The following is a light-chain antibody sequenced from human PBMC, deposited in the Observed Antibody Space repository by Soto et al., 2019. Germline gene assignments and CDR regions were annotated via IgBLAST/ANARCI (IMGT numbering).Light chain of an antibody. CDR3: QQHSNWPLT. J-gene: IGKJ4*01. Sequence: EIVLTQSPGTLSLSPVERATLSCMASQSVSSNLAWYQQNPGQAPRLLIFDASNRATGIPARFSGSGSGTDFILTISSLEPEDFAVYYCQQHSNWPLTFGGGTKVDI. V-gene: IGKV3-11*01. CDR1: QSVSSN. CDR2: DAS.